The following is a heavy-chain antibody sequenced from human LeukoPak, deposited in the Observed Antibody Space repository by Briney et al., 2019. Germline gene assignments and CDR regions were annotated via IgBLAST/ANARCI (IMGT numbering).Heavy chain of an antibody. CDR3: AREMYSSGWVDY. J-gene: IGHJ4*02. CDR1: GGTFSSYA. Sequence: EASVTVSCTASGGTFSSYAISWVRQAPGQGLEWMGGIIPIFGTANYAQKFQGRVTITADESTSTAYMELSSLRSEDTAVYYCAREMYSSGWVDYWGQGTLVTVSS. D-gene: IGHD6-19*01. V-gene: IGHV1-69*13. CDR2: IIPIFGTA.